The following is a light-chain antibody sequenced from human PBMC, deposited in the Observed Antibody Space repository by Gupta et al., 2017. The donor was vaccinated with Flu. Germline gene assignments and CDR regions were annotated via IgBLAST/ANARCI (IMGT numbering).Light chain of an antibody. J-gene: IGKJ4*01. CDR2: DAS. CDR1: QSVSSY. V-gene: IGKV3-11*01. CDR3: QQRSNRPLT. Sequence: ESTQFLATLTLCPGERATLPCRASQSVSSYLAWYQQKPGQAPRLLIYDASKRDTGIPARFSGSGSGTDFTLTISSLEPEDFAVYYCQQRSNRPLTFGEGTKVEIK.